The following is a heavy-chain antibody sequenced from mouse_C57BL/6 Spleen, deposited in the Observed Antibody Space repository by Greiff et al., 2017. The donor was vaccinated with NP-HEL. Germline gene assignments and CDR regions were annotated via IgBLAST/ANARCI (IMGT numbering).Heavy chain of an antibody. V-gene: IGHV1-52*01. CDR1: GYTFTSYW. CDR3: ARKGTITTVVDWYFDV. CDR2: IDPSDSET. J-gene: IGHJ1*03. D-gene: IGHD1-1*01. Sequence: QVQLKQPGAELVRPGSSVKLSCKASGYTFTSYWMHWVKQRPIQGLEWIGNIDPSDSETHYNQKFKDKATLTVDKSSSTAYMQLSSLTSEDSAVYYCARKGTITTVVDWYFDVWGTGTTVTVSS.